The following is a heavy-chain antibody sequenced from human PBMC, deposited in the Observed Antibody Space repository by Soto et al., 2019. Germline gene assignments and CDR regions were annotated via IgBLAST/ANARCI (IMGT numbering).Heavy chain of an antibody. CDR1: VGTLSNVC. Sequence: LSCAASVGTLSNVCMTWVRQAPWNGLEWVGRIKSKSDGETADVAAPVNARFTISRDDSKNTVFLEMNSLKSEDTALYYCAITAMINRDSSTSFDYWGRGTQVTVSS. CDR3: AITAMINRDSSTSFDY. D-gene: IGHD5-18*01. J-gene: IGHJ4*02. V-gene: IGHV3-15*01. CDR2: IKSKSDGETA.